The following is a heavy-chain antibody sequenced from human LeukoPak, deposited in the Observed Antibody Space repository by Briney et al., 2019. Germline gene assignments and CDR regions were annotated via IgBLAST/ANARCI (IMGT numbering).Heavy chain of an antibody. V-gene: IGHV3-21*01. Sequence: GGSLRLSCAASGFPFSTYTRNWVRQPPGKGLDWVSSISSGSTYVYYADSVRGRFTISRDNAKNSLYLQMSNLRVEDTAIYYCARVNGDYERGGAPDYWGQGTLVTVSS. D-gene: IGHD4-17*01. CDR3: ARVNGDYERGGAPDY. CDR2: ISSGSTYV. J-gene: IGHJ4*02. CDR1: GFPFSTYT.